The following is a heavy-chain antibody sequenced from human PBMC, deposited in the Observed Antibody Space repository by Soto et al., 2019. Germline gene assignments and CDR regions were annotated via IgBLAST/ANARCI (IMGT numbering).Heavy chain of an antibody. CDR3: VRDYPGQY. CDR1: GFAFSTYS. CDR2: ISRSGTTT. J-gene: IGHJ4*01. D-gene: IGHD3-16*02. V-gene: IGHV3-48*04. Sequence: GGSLRLSCAASGFAFSTYSMNWVRQAPGKGLEWVSYISRSGTTTIYVDSVKGRFTMSRDNGKKSIYLQMNSLRVEDTAVYYSVRDYPGQYWGQGTLVTVSS.